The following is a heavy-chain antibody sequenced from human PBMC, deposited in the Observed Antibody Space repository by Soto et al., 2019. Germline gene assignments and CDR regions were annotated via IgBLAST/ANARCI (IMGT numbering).Heavy chain of an antibody. CDR2: ISGSGGST. J-gene: IGHJ4*02. D-gene: IGHD1-20*01. CDR1: GFTFSSYA. Sequence: GGSLRLSCAASGFTFSSYAMSWVRQAPGKGLEWVSAISGSGGSTYYADSVKGRFTISRDNSKNTLYLQMNSLRAEDTAVYYCATGITGTTRVYWGQGTLVTVSS. CDR3: ATGITGTTRVY. V-gene: IGHV3-23*01.